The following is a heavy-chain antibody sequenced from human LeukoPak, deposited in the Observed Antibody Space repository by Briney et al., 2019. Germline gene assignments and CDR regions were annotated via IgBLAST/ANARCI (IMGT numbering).Heavy chain of an antibody. Sequence: PETLSLTCAVYGGSFSGYYWSWIRQPPGKGLEWIGEINHSGSTNYNPSLKSRVTISVDTSKNQFSLKLSSVTAADTAVYYCAKWGGSGSSYYYYYYGMNVWGKGTTVTVSS. CDR1: GGSFSGYY. D-gene: IGHD3-10*01. V-gene: IGHV4-34*01. CDR2: INHSGST. J-gene: IGHJ6*04. CDR3: AKWGGSGSSYYYYYYGMNV.